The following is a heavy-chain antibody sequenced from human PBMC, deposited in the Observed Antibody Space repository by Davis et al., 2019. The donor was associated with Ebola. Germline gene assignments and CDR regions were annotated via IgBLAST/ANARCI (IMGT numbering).Heavy chain of an antibody. D-gene: IGHD2-15*01. J-gene: IGHJ6*04. Sequence: GGSLRLSCAASGFTFSSYGMHWVRQAPGKGLEWVAVIWYDGSNKYYADSVKGRFTISRDNSKNTLYLQMNSLRAEDTAVYYCARGGDIVVVVAAFDYYGMDVWGKGTTVTVSS. V-gene: IGHV3-33*01. CDR1: GFTFSSYG. CDR2: IWYDGSNK. CDR3: ARGGDIVVVVAAFDYYGMDV.